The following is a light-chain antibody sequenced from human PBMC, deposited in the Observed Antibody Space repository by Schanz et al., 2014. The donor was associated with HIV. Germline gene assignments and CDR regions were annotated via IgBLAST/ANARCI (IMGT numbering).Light chain of an antibody. Sequence: QSALTQPASVSGSPGQSITISCTGTSSDVGADNSVSWYQQHPGRAPRLLVYDVTYRPSGVSNRFSGSKSGNTASLTISGLQAEDEADYYCGSYTFASTPYVFGSGTKLTVL. V-gene: IGLV2-14*03. CDR2: DVT. CDR3: GSYTFASTPYV. CDR1: SSDVGADNS. J-gene: IGLJ1*01.